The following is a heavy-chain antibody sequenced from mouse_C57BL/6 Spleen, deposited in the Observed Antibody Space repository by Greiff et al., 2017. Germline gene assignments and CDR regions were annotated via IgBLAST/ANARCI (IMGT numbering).Heavy chain of an antibody. Sequence: VQLQQSGAELVKPGASVKISCKASGYAFSSYWMNWVQQRPGKGLEWIGQIYPGDGDTNYNGKFKGKATLTADKSSSTAYMQLSSLTSEDSAVYFCARFDWDAMDYGGQGTSVTVSS. D-gene: IGHD4-1*01. CDR2: IYPGDGDT. CDR3: ARFDWDAMDY. J-gene: IGHJ4*01. CDR1: GYAFSSYW. V-gene: IGHV1-80*01.